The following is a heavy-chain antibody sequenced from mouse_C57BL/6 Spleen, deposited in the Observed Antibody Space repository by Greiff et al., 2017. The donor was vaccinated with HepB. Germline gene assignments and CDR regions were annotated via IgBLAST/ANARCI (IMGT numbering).Heavy chain of an antibody. J-gene: IGHJ2*01. CDR3: ARGGYYGYDAYFDY. D-gene: IGHD2-2*01. CDR2: INPYNGGT. Sequence: EVQLQQSGPVLVKPGASVKMSCKASGYTFTDYYMNWVKQSHGKSLEWIGVINPYNGGTSYNQKFKGKATLTVDKSSSTAYMELNSLTSEDSAVYYCARGGYYGYDAYFDYWGQGTTLTVSS. CDR1: GYTFTDYY. V-gene: IGHV1-19*01.